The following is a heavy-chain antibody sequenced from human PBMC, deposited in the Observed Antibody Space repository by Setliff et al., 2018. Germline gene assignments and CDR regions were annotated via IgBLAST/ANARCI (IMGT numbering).Heavy chain of an antibody. CDR2: INHRGST. CDR3: ARNPDFLQYSFDL. D-gene: IGHD5-12*01. V-gene: IGHV4-34*01. CDR1: GGTFSDYH. Sequence: PSETLSLTCAAYGGTFSDYHWIWIRQSPEKGLEWIGEINHRGSTNYNPSLKSRVTISVDTSKNQFSLKLRSVTAADTAVYYCARNPDFLQYSFDLWGRGTLVTVSS. J-gene: IGHJ2*01.